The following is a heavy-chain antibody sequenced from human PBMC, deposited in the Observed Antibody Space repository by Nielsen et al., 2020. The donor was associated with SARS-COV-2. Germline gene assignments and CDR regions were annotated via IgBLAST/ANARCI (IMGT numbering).Heavy chain of an antibody. J-gene: IGHJ4*02. Sequence: ASVKVSCKVSGHTLTELSMHWVRQAPGKGLEWMGGFDPEDSDTIYAQKFQGRVTMTEDTSTDTAYMELSSLTSEDTAIYYCATEVTPGILDYYFDHWGQGTLVTVSS. CDR3: ATEVTPGILDYYFDH. CDR1: GHTLTELS. V-gene: IGHV1-24*01. CDR2: FDPEDSDT. D-gene: IGHD2-21*02.